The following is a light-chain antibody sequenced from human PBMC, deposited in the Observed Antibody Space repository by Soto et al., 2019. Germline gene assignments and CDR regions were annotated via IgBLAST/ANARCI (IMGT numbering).Light chain of an antibody. CDR2: EVS. V-gene: IGLV2-14*01. CDR3: ISYTSSSTWV. CDR1: SSDVGGYNY. J-gene: IGLJ3*02. Sequence: QSALTQPASVSGSPGQLITISCTGTSSDVGGYNYVSWYQQHPGTAPKLMIYEVSNRPSGVSDRFSGSRSGNTASLTISGLQAEDASDYYCISYTSSSTWVFGGGTKLTVL.